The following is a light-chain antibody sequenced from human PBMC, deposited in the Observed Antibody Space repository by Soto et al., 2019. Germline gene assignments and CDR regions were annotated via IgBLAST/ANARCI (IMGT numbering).Light chain of an antibody. J-gene: IGLJ1*01. CDR1: SSNIGKSY. V-gene: IGLV1-51*02. Sequence: QSALTQPPSVSAAPGQKVTISCSGSSSNIGKSYVSWYQQLPGTAPKLLIFENNKRPSGIPEGFSGSKSGTSATLGITGLQTGDEADYYCGAWDFSLSAFVFGTGSKVTVL. CDR2: ENN. CDR3: GAWDFSLSAFV.